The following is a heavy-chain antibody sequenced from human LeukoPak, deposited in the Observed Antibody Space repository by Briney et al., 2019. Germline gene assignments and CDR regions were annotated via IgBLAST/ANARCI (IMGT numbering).Heavy chain of an antibody. Sequence: GGSLRLSCAASGFTFSSYAMSWVRQAPGKGLEWVSAISGSGGSTYYADSVKGRFTISRDNSKNTLYLQMNSLRAEDTAVYYCARDLASYYYYGMGVWGQGTTVTVSS. CDR2: ISGSGGST. CDR1: GFTFSSYA. V-gene: IGHV3-23*01. J-gene: IGHJ6*02. CDR3: ARDLASYYYYGMGV.